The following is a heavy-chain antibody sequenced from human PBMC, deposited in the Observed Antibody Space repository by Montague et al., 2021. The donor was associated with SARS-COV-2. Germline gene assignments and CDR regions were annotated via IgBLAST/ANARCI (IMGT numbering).Heavy chain of an antibody. V-gene: IGHV3-48*03. CDR1: FFPFSRHE. J-gene: IGHJ6*02. CDR2: ITSDGGII. Sequence: SLLLSFSPSFFPFSRHEVNWVRQAPGKGLEWVSYITSDGGIIYYADFVEGRFTISRDNAKNSLYLHMNSLRVGDTAVYYCATLARGLFDHGMDVWGQGTTVTVSS. CDR3: ATLARGLFDHGMDV. D-gene: IGHD3-10*01.